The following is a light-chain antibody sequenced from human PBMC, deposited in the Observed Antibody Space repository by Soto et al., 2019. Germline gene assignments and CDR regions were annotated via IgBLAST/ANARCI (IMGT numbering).Light chain of an antibody. Sequence: DIQMTQSPSSLSASVGDRVTITCQASQDITNHLNWYQQKPGKAPKLLIFAASTLVRGVPSRFSGRGSGTEFTLTISSLQADDYATFYCQQYHTDWTFGQGTKVEIK. CDR1: QDITNH. CDR2: AAS. J-gene: IGKJ1*01. V-gene: IGKV1-33*01. CDR3: QQYHTDWT.